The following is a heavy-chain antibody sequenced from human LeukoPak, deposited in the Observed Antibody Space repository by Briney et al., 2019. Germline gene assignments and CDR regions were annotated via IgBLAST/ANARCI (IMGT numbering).Heavy chain of an antibody. CDR1: GFTFSSYS. CDR2: ISSSSSYI. D-gene: IGHD5-18*01. Sequence: GGSLRLSCAASGFTFSSYSMNWVRQAPGKGLEWVSSISSSSSYIYYTDSVKGRFTISRDNAKDSLYLQMNSLRAEDTAVYYCAREGGLQLWGFGYWGQGTLVTVSS. J-gene: IGHJ4*02. CDR3: AREGGLQLWGFGY. V-gene: IGHV3-21*01.